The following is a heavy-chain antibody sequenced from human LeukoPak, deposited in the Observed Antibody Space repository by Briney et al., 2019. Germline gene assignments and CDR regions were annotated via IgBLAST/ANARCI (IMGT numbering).Heavy chain of an antibody. V-gene: IGHV1-18*01. J-gene: IGHJ6*02. CDR3: ARDPGYSSGWTHSYYGMDV. CDR1: GYTYTSYD. CDR2: ISGYNGNT. Sequence: ASVKVSCKASGYTYTSYDINWVRQAPGQGLERMGYISGYNGNTKYAQELQGRVTMTTDTSTSTAYMELRSVRSDDTAVYYCARDPGYSSGWTHSYYGMDVWGQGTTVTVSS. D-gene: IGHD6-19*01.